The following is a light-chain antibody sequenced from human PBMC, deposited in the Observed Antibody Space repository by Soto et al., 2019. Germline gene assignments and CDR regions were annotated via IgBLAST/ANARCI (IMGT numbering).Light chain of an antibody. J-gene: IGKJ4*01. CDR3: QQYGSSPPLT. CDR2: DAS. V-gene: IGKV3-20*01. CDR1: QSVSSY. Sequence: EIVMTQSPATLSVSTGERATLSCRTSQSVSSYLAWYQQKPGQAPRLLIYDASSRVAGIPARFRGSGSGTDFTLTISRLEPEDFAVYYCQQYGSSPPLTFGGGTKVDIK.